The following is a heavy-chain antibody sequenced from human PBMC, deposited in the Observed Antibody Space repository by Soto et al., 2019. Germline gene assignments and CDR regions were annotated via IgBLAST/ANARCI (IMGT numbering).Heavy chain of an antibody. CDR2: MYYSGTT. J-gene: IGHJ6*02. D-gene: IGHD2-2*01. Sequence: PSETLSLTCTVSGGSISSTTYSWGWIRQPPGKGLEWIGSMYYSGTTYSNPSLQSRVTISVDTSNNQFSLKLTSVTAADTSLYYCARGNCSSPNCYSFSGYYGMDVWGQGTTVTVSS. CDR1: GGSISSTTYS. V-gene: IGHV4-39*07. CDR3: ARGNCSSPNCYSFSGYYGMDV.